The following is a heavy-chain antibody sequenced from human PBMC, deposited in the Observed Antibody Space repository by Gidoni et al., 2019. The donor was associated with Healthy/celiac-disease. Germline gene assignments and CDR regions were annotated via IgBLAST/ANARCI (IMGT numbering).Heavy chain of an antibody. J-gene: IGHJ5*02. CDR1: GFTFSSYA. D-gene: IGHD6-13*01. CDR3: VKGGYSSSWYWFDH. Sequence: EVQLVESGGGLVQPGGSLRLSCSASGFTFSSYAMHWVRQAPGKGLEYVSSISSNGGSTYYADSVKGRFTSSRDNSKNTLYLKMSSLRAEDTAVYYCVKGGYSSSWYWFDHWGQGTLVTVSS. V-gene: IGHV3-64D*09. CDR2: ISSNGGST.